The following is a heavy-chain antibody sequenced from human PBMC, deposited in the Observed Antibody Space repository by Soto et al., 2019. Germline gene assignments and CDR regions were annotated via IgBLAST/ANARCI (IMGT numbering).Heavy chain of an antibody. D-gene: IGHD6-13*01. Sequence: QVQLRESGPGLVKPSETLPLTCTVSDGSISGYYWSWIRQPPGKGLEWIGYISYTGSINYNPSLKSRVTISVDTSKNQFSLKVTSVTAADTAVYYCARRAAATSYWFFDLWGRGTLVTVSS. CDR3: ARRAAATSYWFFDL. CDR2: ISYTGSI. CDR1: DGSISGYY. V-gene: IGHV4-59*08. J-gene: IGHJ2*01.